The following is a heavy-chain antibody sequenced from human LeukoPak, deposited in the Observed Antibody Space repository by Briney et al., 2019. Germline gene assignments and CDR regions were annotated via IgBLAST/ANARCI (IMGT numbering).Heavy chain of an antibody. CDR1: GFTFSTYT. CDR3: ARGGSYLSAFDI. D-gene: IGHD1-26*01. CDR2: ISSTGGTT. V-gene: IGHV3-23*01. J-gene: IGHJ3*02. Sequence: GGSLRLSCAASGFTFSTYTMNWVRQAPGKGLEWVSSISSTGGTTYYADSVKGRFTISRDNSKNTLYLQMNSLRAEDTAVYYCARGGSYLSAFDIWGQGTMVTVSS.